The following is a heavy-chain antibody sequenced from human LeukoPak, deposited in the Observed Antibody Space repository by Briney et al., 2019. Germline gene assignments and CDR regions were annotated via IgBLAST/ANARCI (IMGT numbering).Heavy chain of an antibody. CDR1: RFTFSGYA. Sequence: PGGSLRHSRAASRFTFSGYAMSWVRQAPGKGLQWVSLISGSGDTTYFADSVKGRFTISRDNSKNTLYLQMSSLRAEDTAVYYCAKDLVAAIDYWGQGTLLTFSS. V-gene: IGHV3-23*01. CDR2: ISGSGDTT. D-gene: IGHD2-15*01. CDR3: AKDLVAAIDY. J-gene: IGHJ4*02.